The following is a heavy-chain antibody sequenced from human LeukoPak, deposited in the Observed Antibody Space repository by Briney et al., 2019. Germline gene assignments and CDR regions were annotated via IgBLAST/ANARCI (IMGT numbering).Heavy chain of an antibody. J-gene: IGHJ4*02. D-gene: IGHD5-18*01. CDR1: GSTFSSYA. V-gene: IGHV3-30-3*01. CDR2: ISYDGSNK. Sequence: GGSLRLSCAASGSTFSSYAMHWVRQAPGKGLEWVAVISYDGSNKYYADSVKGRFTISRDNSKNTLYLQMNSLRAEDTAVYYCARDVCGGTGTTINGYSYGYPSGYWGQGTLVTVSS. CDR3: ARDVCGGTGTTINGYSYGYPSGY.